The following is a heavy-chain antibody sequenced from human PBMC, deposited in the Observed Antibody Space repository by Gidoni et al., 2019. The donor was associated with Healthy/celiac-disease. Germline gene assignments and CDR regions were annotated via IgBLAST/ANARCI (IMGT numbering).Heavy chain of an antibody. J-gene: IGHJ4*02. D-gene: IGHD3-3*01. CDR1: GFTFSSYS. CDR2: ISSSSSYI. Sequence: EVQLVESGGGLVKPGGSLRLSCAASGFTFSSYSMNWVRQAPGKGLEWVSSISSSSSYIYYADSVKGRFTISRDNAKNSLYLQMNSLRAEDTAVYYCAKNPRFGSGYSIWGQGTLVTVSS. CDR3: AKNPRFGSGYSI. V-gene: IGHV3-21*01.